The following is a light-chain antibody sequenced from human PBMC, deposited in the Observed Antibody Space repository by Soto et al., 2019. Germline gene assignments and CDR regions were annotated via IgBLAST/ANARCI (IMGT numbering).Light chain of an antibody. V-gene: IGKV1-5*03. J-gene: IGKJ1*01. Sequence: IQVTQSPSTLSASVGDRVTITCRASQSISSWLASYQQKPGKAPKLLIYKASTLKSGVPSRFSGSGSGTEFTLTISSLQPDDFATYYCQHYNSYSEAFGQGTKVDVK. CDR2: KAS. CDR1: QSISSW. CDR3: QHYNSYSEA.